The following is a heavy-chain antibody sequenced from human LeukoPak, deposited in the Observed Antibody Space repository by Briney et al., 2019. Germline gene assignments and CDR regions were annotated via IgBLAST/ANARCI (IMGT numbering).Heavy chain of an antibody. CDR2: INHSGST. CDR1: GGSISSSSYY. D-gene: IGHD3-22*01. J-gene: IGHJ6*03. CDR3: ASLGRSFDSSGYHPNYYYYMDV. Sequence: PSETLSLTCTVSGGSISSSSYYWGWIRQPPGKGLEWIGEINHSGSTNYNPSLKSRVTISVDTSKNQFSLKLSSVTAADTAVYYCASLGRSFDSSGYHPNYYYYMDVWGKGTTVTVSS. V-gene: IGHV4-39*07.